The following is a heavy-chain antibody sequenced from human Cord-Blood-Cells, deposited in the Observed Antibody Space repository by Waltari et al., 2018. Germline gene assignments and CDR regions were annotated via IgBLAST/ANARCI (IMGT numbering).Heavy chain of an antibody. Sequence: EVQLVETGGGLIQPGGSLRLSCAASGFTVSSTYMSWVRQAPGKGLEWVSVNYSGGSTYYADSVKGRFTISRDNSKNTLYLQMNSLRAEDTAVYYCARAIWGDAFDIWGQGTMVTVSS. CDR2: NYSGGST. D-gene: IGHD3-16*01. J-gene: IGHJ3*02. CDR3: ARAIWGDAFDI. CDR1: GFTVSSTY. V-gene: IGHV3-53*02.